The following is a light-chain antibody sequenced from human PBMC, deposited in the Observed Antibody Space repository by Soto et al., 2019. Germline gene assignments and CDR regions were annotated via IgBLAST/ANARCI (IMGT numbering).Light chain of an antibody. J-gene: IGKJ1*01. V-gene: IGKV1-5*03. CDR3: QQYSSHPWT. CDR2: KAS. Sequence: DIQMTQSPSTLSASRGDRVTITCRAAQGISSWLAWYQQKPARAHNLLISKASTLQSGVPSRFSGSGSGSEFTLVISSLQHDYFATYCCQQYSSHPWTCGQGTMVESK. CDR1: QGISSW.